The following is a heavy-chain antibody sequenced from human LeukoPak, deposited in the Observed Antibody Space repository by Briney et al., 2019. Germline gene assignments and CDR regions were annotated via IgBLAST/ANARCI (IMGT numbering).Heavy chain of an antibody. CDR1: GGSISSYY. J-gene: IGHJ4*02. D-gene: IGHD6-19*01. Sequence: SETLSLTCTVSGGSISSYYWSWIRQPAGKGLEWIGRIYTSGSANYNPSLKSRVTMSVDTSKNQFSLKLTSVTAADTAVYYCARDLSHSGWYQEGYWGQGTLVTVSS. CDR2: IYTSGSA. CDR3: ARDLSHSGWYQEGY. V-gene: IGHV4-4*07.